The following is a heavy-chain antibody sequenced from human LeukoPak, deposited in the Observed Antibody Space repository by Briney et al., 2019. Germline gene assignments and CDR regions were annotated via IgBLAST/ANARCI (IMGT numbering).Heavy chain of an antibody. J-gene: IGHJ4*02. D-gene: IGHD2-15*01. CDR3: ARGRYCSGGSCFDY. CDR2: IYSGGST. CDR1: GFTFSSSA. V-gene: IGHV3-66*01. Sequence: HPGGSLRLSCSASGFTFSSSAMSWVRQAPGKGLEWVSVIYSGGSTYYADSVKGRFTISRDNSKNTLYLQMNSLRAEDTAVYCCARGRYCSGGSCFDYWGQGTLVTVSS.